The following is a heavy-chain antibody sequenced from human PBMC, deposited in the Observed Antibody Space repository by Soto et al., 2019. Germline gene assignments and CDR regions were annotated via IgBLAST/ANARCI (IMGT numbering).Heavy chain of an antibody. CDR1: GFTLSSYD. CDR3: ARGRGADFDY. J-gene: IGHJ4*02. V-gene: IGHV3-13*04. Sequence: EVQLVESGGGLVQPGGSLRLSCAASGFTLSSYDMHWVRQATGKGLEWVSGIGTAGDTYYPGSVKGRFTISRENAKNSVYLQMNRLRAGDTAVYYCARGRGADFDYWGQGTLVTVSS. D-gene: IGHD1-26*01. CDR2: IGTAGDT.